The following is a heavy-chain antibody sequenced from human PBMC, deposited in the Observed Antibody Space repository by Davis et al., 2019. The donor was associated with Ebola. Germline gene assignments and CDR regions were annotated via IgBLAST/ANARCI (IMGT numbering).Heavy chain of an antibody. D-gene: IGHD3-10*01. CDR3: ARDRGNFDY. V-gene: IGHV7-4-1*02. Sequence: ASVKVSCKASGYRFSTYAVNWVRQAPGQGLEWMGWINTNTGNPTYAQGFTGRFVFSLDTSVSTTYLQISSLKAEDTAIYYCARDRGNFDYWGQGTLVTVSS. CDR1: GYRFSTYA. J-gene: IGHJ4*02. CDR2: INTNTGNP.